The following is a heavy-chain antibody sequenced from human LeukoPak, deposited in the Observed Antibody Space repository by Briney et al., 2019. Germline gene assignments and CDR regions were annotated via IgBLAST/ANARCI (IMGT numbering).Heavy chain of an antibody. D-gene: IGHD2-2*01. CDR2: INPNSGGT. J-gene: IGHJ4*02. CDR3: ARDCSSTSCLDY. Sequence: ASVKVSCKASGYTFTGHYMHWVRQAPGQGLEWMGWINPNSGGTNYAQKFQGRVTMTRDTSISTAYMELSRLRSDDTAVYYCARDCSSTSCLDYWGQGTLVTVSS. V-gene: IGHV1-2*02. CDR1: GYTFTGHY.